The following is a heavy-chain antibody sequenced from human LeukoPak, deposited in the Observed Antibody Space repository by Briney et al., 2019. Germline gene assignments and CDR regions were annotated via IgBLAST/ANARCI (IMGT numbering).Heavy chain of an antibody. CDR2: ISPSGST. J-gene: IGHJ4*02. CDR3: ARVSYQEGVDY. D-gene: IGHD2-2*01. V-gene: IGHV4-61*02. CDR1: GGSINGGNYY. Sequence: TLSLTCSVSGGSINGGNYYWTWIRQPAGKGLEWIGRISPSGSTNYNPSLTSRVTISVDTSKNQFSLKLSFLTAADTAVYYCARVSYQEGVDYWGQGTLVTVSS.